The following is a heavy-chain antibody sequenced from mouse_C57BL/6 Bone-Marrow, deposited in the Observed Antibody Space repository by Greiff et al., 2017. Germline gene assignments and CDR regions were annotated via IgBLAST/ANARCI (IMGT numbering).Heavy chain of an antibody. D-gene: IGHD5-5*01. Sequence: VQVVESGAELVRPGASVTLSCKASGYTFTDYEMHWVKQTPVHGLEWIGAIDPETGGTAYNQKFKGKAILTADKSSSTAYMELRSLTSEDSAVYYCTRRGLPYFDYWGQGTTLTVSS. CDR1: GYTFTDYE. CDR2: IDPETGGT. J-gene: IGHJ2*01. V-gene: IGHV1-15*01. CDR3: TRRGLPYFDY.